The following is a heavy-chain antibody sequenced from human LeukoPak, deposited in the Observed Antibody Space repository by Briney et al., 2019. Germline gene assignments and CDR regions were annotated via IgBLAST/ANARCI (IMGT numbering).Heavy chain of an antibody. CDR2: IYYSGST. D-gene: IGHD2/OR15-2a*01. CDR3: ARDFSAAFDI. V-gene: IGHV4-59*01. CDR1: GGSISSYY. Sequence: SETLSLTCTVSGGSISSYYWSWIRQSPGKGLEWIGYIYYSGSTNYNPSLKSRVTISVDTSKNQFSLKLSSVTAADTAVYYCARDFSAAFDIWGQGTMVTVSS. J-gene: IGHJ3*02.